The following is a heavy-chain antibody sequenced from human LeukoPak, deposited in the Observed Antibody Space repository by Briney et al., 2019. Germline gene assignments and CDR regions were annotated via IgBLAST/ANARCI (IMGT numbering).Heavy chain of an antibody. CDR3: AGGIGYATSPADH. J-gene: IGHJ5*02. V-gene: IGHV4-61*03. CDR2: IHDTRGT. Sequence: SETLSPTCTVSGYSISSGYYWAWIRQPPGKGLEWIGYIHDTRGTNYNPYLKSRATMSLDTFKNHFSLSLKSVTAADTAVYFCAGGIGYATSPADHLGQGTLVIVSS. CDR1: GYSISSGYY. D-gene: IGHD6-13*01.